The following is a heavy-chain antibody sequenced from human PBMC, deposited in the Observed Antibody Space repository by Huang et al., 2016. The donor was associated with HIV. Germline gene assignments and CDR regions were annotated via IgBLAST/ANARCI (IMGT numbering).Heavy chain of an antibody. J-gene: IGHJ4*02. Sequence: QVQLVQSGAEVKRPGASVKVSCKASGYSFTGHFLHWVRQAPGQGLEWMVRVEHTRGAINWASRFQGRVSMTRDKSIGTAYMELRGLRSDDTAVCFCAREAWASGVAHYFDYWGPGTLVTVSS. CDR3: AREAWASGVAHYFDY. CDR2: VEHTRGAI. CDR1: GYSFTGHF. V-gene: IGHV1-2*06. D-gene: IGHD3-10*01.